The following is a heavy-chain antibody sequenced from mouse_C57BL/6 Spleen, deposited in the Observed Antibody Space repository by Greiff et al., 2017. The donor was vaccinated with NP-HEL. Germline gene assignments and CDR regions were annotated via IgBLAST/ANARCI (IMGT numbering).Heavy chain of an antibody. Sequence: QVQLQQSGPGLVAPSQSLSITCTVSGFSLTSYAIRWVRQPPGKGLEWLGVIWTGGGTNYNSALKSRLSISKDNSTSQVFFKRHSLQTDDTARYYCARSTKLTGTSCWVFDVWGTGTTVTVSS. V-gene: IGHV2-9-1*01. D-gene: IGHD4-1*01. CDR1: GFSLTSYA. CDR3: ARSTKLTGTSCWVFDV. J-gene: IGHJ1*03. CDR2: IWTGGGT.